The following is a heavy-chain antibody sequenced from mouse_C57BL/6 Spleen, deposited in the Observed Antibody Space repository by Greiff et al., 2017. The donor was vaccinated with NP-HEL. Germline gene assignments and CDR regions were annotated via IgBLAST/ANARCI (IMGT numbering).Heavy chain of an antibody. J-gene: IGHJ2*01. Sequence: QVQLKQPGAELVMPGASVKLSCKASGYTFTSYWMHWVKQRPGQGLEWIGEIDPSDSYTNYNQKFKGKSTLTVDKSSSTAYMQLSSLTSEDSAVYYCARLTGTTGYDYWGQGTTLTVSS. CDR3: ARLTGTTGYDY. CDR1: GYTFTSYW. CDR2: IDPSDSYT. D-gene: IGHD4-1*01. V-gene: IGHV1-69*01.